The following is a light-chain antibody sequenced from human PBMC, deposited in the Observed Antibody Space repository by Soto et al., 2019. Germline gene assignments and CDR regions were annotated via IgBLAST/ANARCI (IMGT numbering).Light chain of an antibody. J-gene: IGLJ3*02. V-gene: IGLV1-40*01. CDR3: QSYDSSLSAWV. Sequence: QSVLTQPPSVSGAPGQRVTISCTESSSNIGAGYDVHWYQQLPGTAPKLLIYANSNRPSGVPDRFSGSKSGTSASRAITGLQAEDEADYYCQSYDSSLSAWVFGGGTKRTVL. CDR1: SSNIGAGYD. CDR2: ANS.